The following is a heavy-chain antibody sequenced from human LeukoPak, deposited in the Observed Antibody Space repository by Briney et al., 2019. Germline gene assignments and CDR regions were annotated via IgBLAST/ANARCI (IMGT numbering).Heavy chain of an antibody. D-gene: IGHD3-9*01. CDR3: AKDFDLFDC. J-gene: IGHJ4*02. Sequence: GSLRPFCSASGFHLSSYCMHWVRQGSGKGLEWVAVISSDGSNKYYADSVKGRFIISRDNSKNTLYLQMNSLRAEDTAVYYCAKDFDLFDCWGQGTLVTVSS. CDR2: ISSDGSNK. CDR1: GFHLSSYC. V-gene: IGHV3-30*18.